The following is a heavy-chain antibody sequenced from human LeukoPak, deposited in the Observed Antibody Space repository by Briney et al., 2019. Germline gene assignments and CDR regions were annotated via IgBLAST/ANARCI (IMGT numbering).Heavy chain of an antibody. CDR3: AREAAAGWWFDP. Sequence: ASVKVSCKASGYTFTSYGISWVRQAPGQGLEWMGWISAYNGNTNYAQKLQGRVTMATDTSTSTAYMELRSLRSDDTAVYYCAREAAAGWWFDPWGQGTLVTVSS. V-gene: IGHV1-18*01. J-gene: IGHJ5*02. CDR1: GYTFTSYG. CDR2: ISAYNGNT. D-gene: IGHD6-13*01.